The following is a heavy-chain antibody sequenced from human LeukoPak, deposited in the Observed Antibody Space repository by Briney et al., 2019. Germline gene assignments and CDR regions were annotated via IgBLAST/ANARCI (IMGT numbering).Heavy chain of an antibody. J-gene: IGHJ4*02. CDR3: ARDVMSDFDY. Sequence: GGSLRLSCAASGFTFRSYGMHWVRQAPGKGLEWVAVIWYDGSNKYYADSVKGRFTVSRDNSKNTLYLQMNSLRAEDTAVYYCARDVMSDFDYWGQGTLVTVSS. D-gene: IGHD2/OR15-2a*01. CDR1: GFTFRSYG. V-gene: IGHV3-33*01. CDR2: IWYDGSNK.